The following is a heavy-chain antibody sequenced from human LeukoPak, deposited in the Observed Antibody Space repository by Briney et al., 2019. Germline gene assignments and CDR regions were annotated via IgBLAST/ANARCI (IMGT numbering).Heavy chain of an antibody. CDR2: INPNSGGT. D-gene: IGHD6-19*01. V-gene: IGHV1-2*02. J-gene: IGHJ4*02. CDR1: GYTFTAYY. Sequence: ASVKVSCKTSGYTFTAYYMHWVRQSPGQGLEWMGWINPNSGGTNYAQNFQGRVTMTRDTSISTAYMELSGLRSDDTAVYYCARDQVYNSAQGVVDYWGQGTLVTVSS. CDR3: ARDQVYNSAQGVVDY.